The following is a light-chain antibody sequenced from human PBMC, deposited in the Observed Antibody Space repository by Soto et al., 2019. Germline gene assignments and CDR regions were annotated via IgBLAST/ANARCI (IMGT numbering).Light chain of an antibody. J-gene: IGKJ4*01. Sequence: EVVVTQSPVTLALSPGERATLSCRTSQSVDIYVAWYQQKPGQAPRLLIYDASNRAPGIPARFSGSGSGTDFTLTISSLEHADFAVYYCQQRKYWPPLTFGGGTNVEIK. V-gene: IGKV3-11*01. CDR3: QQRKYWPPLT. CDR2: DAS. CDR1: QSVDIY.